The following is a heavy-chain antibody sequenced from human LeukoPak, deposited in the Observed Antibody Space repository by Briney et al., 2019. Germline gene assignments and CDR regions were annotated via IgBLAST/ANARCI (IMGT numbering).Heavy chain of an antibody. V-gene: IGHV3-21*01. CDR1: SFTLICYS. J-gene: IGHJ4*02. D-gene: IGHD2-15*01. CDR3: ARDRPTGASRRFVVQ. CDR2: LSSGGTYL. Sequence: GWALTLACPASSFTLICYSITCLGPTPGKGVEWVPSLSSGGTYLYYADSGRGRFTISRDNAKNSLYLLMNSLRVEDTAVYYCARDRPTGASRRFVVQWGQGTLVTVSS.